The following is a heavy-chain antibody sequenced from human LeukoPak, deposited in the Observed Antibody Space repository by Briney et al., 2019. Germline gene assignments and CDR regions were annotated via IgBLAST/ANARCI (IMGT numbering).Heavy chain of an antibody. D-gene: IGHD2-8*01. CDR1: GFTFDIYA. CDR2: ISASANST. CDR3: ARDDGVSGFDY. V-gene: IGHV3-23*01. Sequence: PGGSLRLSCAASGFTFDIYAMTWVRQAPGKGPDWVSGISASANSTYYADSVKGRFIISRDNSKNTLYLQMNSLRVEDTAVYYCARDDGVSGFDYWGQGTLVTVSS. J-gene: IGHJ4*02.